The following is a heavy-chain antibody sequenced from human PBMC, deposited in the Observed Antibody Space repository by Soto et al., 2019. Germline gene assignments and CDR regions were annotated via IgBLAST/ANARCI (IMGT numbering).Heavy chain of an antibody. Sequence: KPSETLSLTCTVSGGSISSGDHYWSWLRQTPGKGLEWIGYIYYSGSTYYNPSLKSRLAISVDTSKNQFSLTLTSVTAADTAVYFCAREEALIVVPTGGIDYSFDYWGQGTLVTVSS. CDR2: IYYSGST. V-gene: IGHV4-30-4*01. CDR1: GGSISSGDHY. CDR3: AREEALIVVPTGGIDYSFDY. D-gene: IGHD3-22*01. J-gene: IGHJ4*02.